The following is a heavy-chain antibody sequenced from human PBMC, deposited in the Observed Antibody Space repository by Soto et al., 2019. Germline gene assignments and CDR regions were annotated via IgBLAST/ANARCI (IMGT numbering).Heavy chain of an antibody. J-gene: IGHJ5*02. CDR1: GGTFSSYA. V-gene: IGHV1-69*13. CDR2: IIPIFGTA. Sequence: SVKVSCKAAGGTFSSYAISWGRQAPGQGLEWMGGIIPIFGTANYAQKFQGRVTITADESTSTAYMELSSLRSEDTAVYYCASLSDTAMANWFDPWGQGNLVTVSS. D-gene: IGHD5-18*01. CDR3: ASLSDTAMANWFDP.